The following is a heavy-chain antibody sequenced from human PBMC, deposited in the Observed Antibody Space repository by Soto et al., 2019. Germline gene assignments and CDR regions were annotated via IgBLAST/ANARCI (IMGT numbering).Heavy chain of an antibody. V-gene: IGHV3-11*05. Sequence: QVQLVESGGGLVKPGGSLRLSCAASGFTFSDYYMSWIRQAPGKGLEWVSYISSSPTYTDYADSVKVRFTISRDNAKNSLYLQMNSLRAEDTAVYYCARRRWDAFDIWGQGTMVTVSS. CDR3: ARRRWDAFDI. CDR1: GFTFSDYY. D-gene: IGHD6-13*01. J-gene: IGHJ3*02. CDR2: ISSSPTYT.